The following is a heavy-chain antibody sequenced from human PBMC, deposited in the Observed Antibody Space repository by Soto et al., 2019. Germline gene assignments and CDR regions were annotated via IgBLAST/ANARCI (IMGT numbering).Heavy chain of an antibody. CDR2: IIPIFSTP. CDR1: GGTFDRHT. CDR3: ARGGLQAQGVQYNHYAMDV. J-gene: IGHJ6*02. V-gene: IGHV1-69*06. D-gene: IGHD4-4*01. Sequence: SVKVSCKASGGTFDRHTINWVRQAPGQGLEWMGGIIPIFSTPKYAQKFQGRVMLTADKSTSTAYMELSSLRYEDTAVYYCARGGLQAQGVQYNHYAMDVWGQGTTVTVSS.